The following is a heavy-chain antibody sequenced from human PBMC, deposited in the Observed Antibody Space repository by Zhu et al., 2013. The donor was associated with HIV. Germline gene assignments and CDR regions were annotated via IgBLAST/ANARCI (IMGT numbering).Heavy chain of an antibody. J-gene: IGHJ4*02. CDR2: INTNTGNP. D-gene: IGHD2-21*02. V-gene: IGHV7-4-1*01. CDR3: AREPGIVVVTASPDSGVDY. CDR1: GYTFTSYA. Sequence: QVQVVQSGAEVKKPGASVKVSCKASGYTFTSYAMNWVRQAPGQGLEWMGWINTNTGNPTYAQGFTGRFVFSLDTSVSTAYLQICSLKAEDTAVYYCAREPGIVVVTASPDSGVDYWGQGTLVTVSS.